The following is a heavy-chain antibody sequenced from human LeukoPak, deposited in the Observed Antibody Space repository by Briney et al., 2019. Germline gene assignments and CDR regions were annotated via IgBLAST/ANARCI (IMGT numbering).Heavy chain of an antibody. CDR2: IYTSGST. CDR1: GGSISSGSYY. Sequence: SETLSLTCTVSGGSISSGSYYWSWIRQPAGKGLEWIGRIYTSGSTNYNPSLKSRVTISVDTSKNQFSLKLSSVTAADTAVYYCAREVVVPAAINWFDPWGQGTLVTVSS. D-gene: IGHD2-2*01. V-gene: IGHV4-61*02. J-gene: IGHJ5*02. CDR3: AREVVVPAAINWFDP.